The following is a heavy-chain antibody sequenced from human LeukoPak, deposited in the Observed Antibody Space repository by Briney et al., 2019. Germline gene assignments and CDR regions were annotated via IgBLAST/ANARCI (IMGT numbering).Heavy chain of an antibody. D-gene: IGHD6-13*01. J-gene: IGHJ5*02. CDR1: GGSFSGYY. CDR3: ARMYCSSWYFNWFDP. V-gene: IGHV4-38-2*01. CDR2: IYPSGNT. Sequence: PSETLSLTCAVYGGSFSGYYWGWIRQPPGKGLEWIGSIYPSGNTYYKPSLKSRVTVSVDTSKNQFSLKLSSVTAADTAVYYCARMYCSSWYFNWFDPWGQGTLVTVSS.